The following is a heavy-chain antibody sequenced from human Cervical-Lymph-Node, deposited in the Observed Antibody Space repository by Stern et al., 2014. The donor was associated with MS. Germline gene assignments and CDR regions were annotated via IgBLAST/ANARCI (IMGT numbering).Heavy chain of an antibody. CDR2: IIRFSGTA. V-gene: IGHV1-69*01. CDR1: GGTFSNFA. CDR3: ARDDALRSFDY. J-gene: IGHJ4*02. D-gene: IGHD2-2*01. Sequence: MQLVESGAEVKKPGSSVNVSCKASGGTFSNFAINWVRQAPGQGLEWMGGIIRFSGTANYAQQFQGRVTITADESTNTAYMELSSLRSEDTAVYYCARDDALRSFDYWGQGTLVTVSS.